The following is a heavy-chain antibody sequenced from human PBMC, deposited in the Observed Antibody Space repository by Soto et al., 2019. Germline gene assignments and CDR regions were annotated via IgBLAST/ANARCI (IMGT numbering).Heavy chain of an antibody. CDR3: ARDGTSGSLGDY. J-gene: IGHJ4*02. CDR2: IYHSGST. CDR1: GGSISSSNW. Sequence: SETLSLTCAVSGGSISSSNWWRWVRQPPGKGLEWIGEIYHSGSTNYNPSLKSRVTISVNKSKNQCSLKLSSVTAADTAVYYCARDGTSGSLGDYWGQGTLVTVSS. V-gene: IGHV4-4*02. D-gene: IGHD1-26*01.